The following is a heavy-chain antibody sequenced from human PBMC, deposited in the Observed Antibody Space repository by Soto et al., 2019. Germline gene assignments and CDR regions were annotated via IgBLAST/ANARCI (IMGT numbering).Heavy chain of an antibody. J-gene: IGHJ6*02. CDR2: MDPITGGT. CDR3: ARGRDAASQFSSPHGMDV. D-gene: IGHD2-15*01. Sequence: ASVKVSCKASGYNLCAYYTYWVRQAPGRGLEWGGLMDPITGGTDYEERLRDRVTMTRDTCINTAYMELRRLRSDDTAIYFCARGRDAASQFSSPHGMDVWGQGTTVTVSS. CDR1: GYNLCAYY. V-gene: IGHV1-2*02.